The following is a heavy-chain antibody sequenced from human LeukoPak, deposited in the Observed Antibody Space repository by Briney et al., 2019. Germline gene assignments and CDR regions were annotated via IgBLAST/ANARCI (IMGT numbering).Heavy chain of an antibody. CDR2: IYSGGTT. V-gene: IGHV3-66*01. CDR1: GFTVRSNY. D-gene: IGHD2-15*01. CDR3: ASGDYYDY. Sequence: QPGGSLRLSCAVSGFTVRSNYMSWVRQAPGKGLEWVSVIYSGGTTYYADSVKGRFTISRDNSKNTLFLQMNSLRAEDTAVYYCASGDYYDYWGQGTLVTVSS. J-gene: IGHJ4*02.